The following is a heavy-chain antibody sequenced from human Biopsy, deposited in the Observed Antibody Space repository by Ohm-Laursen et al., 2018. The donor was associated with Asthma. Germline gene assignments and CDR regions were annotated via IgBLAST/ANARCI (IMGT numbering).Heavy chain of an antibody. D-gene: IGHD6-13*01. Sequence: SLRLSCAASGFAVSRDHMFWVRQAPGKGLEWVSVIYSGGTSHTADSVRGRFTISRDYSKNTLYLQMNSLRAEDTAVYYCARGDSSSWSHYYFDYWGQGTLVTVSS. CDR2: IYSGGTS. CDR1: GFAVSRDH. J-gene: IGHJ4*02. CDR3: ARGDSSSWSHYYFDY. V-gene: IGHV3-53*01.